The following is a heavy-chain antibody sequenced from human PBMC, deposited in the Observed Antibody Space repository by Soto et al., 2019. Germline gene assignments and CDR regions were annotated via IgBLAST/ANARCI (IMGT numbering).Heavy chain of an antibody. D-gene: IGHD6-6*01. CDR1: GGSISSSSYY. CDR2: IYYSGST. CDR3: ARLPSFYRSSSAYYGMDV. V-gene: IGHV4-39*01. J-gene: IGHJ6*02. Sequence: PSETLSLTCTVSGGSISSSSYYWGWIRQPPGKGLEWIGSIYYSGSTYYNPSLKSRVTISVDTSKNQFSLKLSSVTAADTAVYYCARLPSFYRSSSAYYGMDVWGQGTTVTVSS.